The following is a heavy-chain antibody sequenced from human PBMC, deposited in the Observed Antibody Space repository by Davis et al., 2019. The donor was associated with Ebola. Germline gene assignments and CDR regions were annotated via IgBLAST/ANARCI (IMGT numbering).Heavy chain of an antibody. J-gene: IGHJ4*02. Sequence: GESLKISCAASGFTFSNYWMTWVRQAPGKGLEWVANIKQDGSEKYYVDSVKGRFTISRDNAKNSLYLQMNSLRAEDTAVYYCARDEGRPGNPDFDYWGQGTLVTVSS. CDR1: GFTFSNYW. V-gene: IGHV3-7*03. CDR2: IKQDGSEK. CDR3: ARDEGRPGNPDFDY. D-gene: IGHD1-14*01.